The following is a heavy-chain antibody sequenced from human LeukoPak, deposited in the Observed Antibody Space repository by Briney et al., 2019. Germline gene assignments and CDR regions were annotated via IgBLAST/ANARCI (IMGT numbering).Heavy chain of an antibody. D-gene: IGHD3-10*01. CDR1: GFIFSSYG. CDR3: VKGGLDYYGSGADY. V-gene: IGHV3-30*18. J-gene: IGHJ4*02. CDR2: ISYDGSNK. Sequence: SLRLSCAASGFIFSSYGMYWVRQAPGTGLDWVAGISYDGSNKYYTDTVKGRFTISRDNSKNTLYLQMNSLRVDDTAVYYCVKGGLDYYGSGADYWGQGTLVTVSS.